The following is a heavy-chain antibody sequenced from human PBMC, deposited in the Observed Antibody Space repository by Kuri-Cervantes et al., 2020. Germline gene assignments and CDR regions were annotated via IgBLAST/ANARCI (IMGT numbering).Heavy chain of an antibody. CDR2: IYYSGST. Sequence: SQTLSLTCAVYGGSFSGYYWSWIRQPPGKGLEWIGSIYYSGSTYYNPSLKSRVTISVDTSKNQFSLKLSSVTAADTAVYYCARRTKSNCSGGSCYPGGFDPWGQGTLVTVSS. CDR3: ARRTKSNCSGGSCYPGGFDP. J-gene: IGHJ5*02. D-gene: IGHD2-15*01. CDR1: GGSFSGYY. V-gene: IGHV4-34*01.